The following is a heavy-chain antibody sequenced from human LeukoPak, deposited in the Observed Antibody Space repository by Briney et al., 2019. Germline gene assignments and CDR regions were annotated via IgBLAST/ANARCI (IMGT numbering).Heavy chain of an antibody. CDR2: INWNGGST. Sequence: GGSLRLSCAASGFTFDDYGMSWVRQAPGKGLERVSGINWNGGSTGYADSVKGRFTISRDNAKNTVFLQMDSLRADDTAVYYCAKGAVGKTESSGYPPHFDYWGRGTLVTVSS. V-gene: IGHV3-20*04. CDR1: GFTFDDYG. D-gene: IGHD3-22*01. CDR3: AKGAVGKTESSGYPPHFDY. J-gene: IGHJ4*02.